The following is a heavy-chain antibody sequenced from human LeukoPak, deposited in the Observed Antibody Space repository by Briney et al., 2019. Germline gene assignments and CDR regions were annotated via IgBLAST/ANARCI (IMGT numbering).Heavy chain of an antibody. V-gene: IGHV4-39*07. CDR1: GGSMSSYY. J-gene: IGHJ4*02. CDR3: ARDPAYYYGSGSNFDY. D-gene: IGHD3-10*01. Sequence: PSETLSLTCTVSGGSMSSYYWSWIRQPPGKGLEWIGSIYYSGSTYYNPSLKSRVTISVDTSKNQFSLKLSSVTAADTAVYYCARDPAYYYGSGSNFDYWGQGTLVTVSS. CDR2: IYYSGST.